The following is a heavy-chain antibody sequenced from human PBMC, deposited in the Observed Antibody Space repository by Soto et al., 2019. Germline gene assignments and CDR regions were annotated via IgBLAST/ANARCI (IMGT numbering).Heavy chain of an antibody. V-gene: IGHV1-8*01. J-gene: IGHJ5*02. D-gene: IGHD1-1*01. CDR3: ARGADNWNDGYWFDP. Sequence: QVQLVQSGAEVKKPGASVKVSCKASGYTFTSYDINWVRQATGQGLEWMGRMNPNNGNTAYAQKFQGRVTMTRTTSISTAYMELSSLRSEDTAVYYCARGADNWNDGYWFDPWGQGTLVNVSS. CDR1: GYTFTSYD. CDR2: MNPNNGNT.